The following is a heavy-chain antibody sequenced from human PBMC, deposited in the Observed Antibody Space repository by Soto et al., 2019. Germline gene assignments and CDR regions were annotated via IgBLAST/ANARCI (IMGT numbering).Heavy chain of an antibody. J-gene: IGHJ6*02. CDR2: INPNSGGT. V-gene: IGHV1-2*04. CDR1: GYTFTGYY. CDR3: ARGSQRITIFGVVLRMDV. Sequence: ALVQVSCKASGYTFTGYYMHWVRQAPGQGLEWMGWINPNSGGTNYAQKFQGWVTMTRDTSISKAYMELSRLRSDDTAVYYCARGSQRITIFGVVLRMDVWGQGTTVTVSS. D-gene: IGHD3-3*01.